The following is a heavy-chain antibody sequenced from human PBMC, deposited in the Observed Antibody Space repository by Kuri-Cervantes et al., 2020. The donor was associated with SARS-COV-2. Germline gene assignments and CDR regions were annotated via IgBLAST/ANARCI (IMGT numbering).Heavy chain of an antibody. CDR3: ARGGSRYYRGNFFDS. CDR1: GYTFSGYY. J-gene: IGHJ4*02. D-gene: IGHD4-23*01. V-gene: IGHV1-2*03. Sequence: LGGSLRLSCKTSGYTFSGYYIHWVRQAPGQGLEWMGWISPKRGGTNNAQKFRGRATLTRDTSISTAYMELDRLTSDDTAVYYCARGGSRYYRGNFFDSWGQGTLVTVSS. CDR2: ISPKRGGT.